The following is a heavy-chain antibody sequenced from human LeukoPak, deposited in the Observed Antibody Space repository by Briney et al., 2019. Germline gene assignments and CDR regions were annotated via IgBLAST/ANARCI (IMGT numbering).Heavy chain of an antibody. D-gene: IGHD6-19*01. CDR3: ARRSTLYSSGRFYFDY. J-gene: IGHJ4*02. CDR1: GYTFTNYG. Sequence: ASVKVSCKASGYTFTNYGITWVRQAPGQGIEWMGWISAHDGTRNYALKHEDRVTMTTDTSTSTAYMELRGLRSDDTAVYYCARRSTLYSSGRFYFDYWGQGTLVTVSS. V-gene: IGHV1-18*01. CDR2: ISAHDGTR.